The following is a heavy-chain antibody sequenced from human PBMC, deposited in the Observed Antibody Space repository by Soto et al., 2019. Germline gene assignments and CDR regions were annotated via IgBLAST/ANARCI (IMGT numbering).Heavy chain of an antibody. CDR3: AKGELYYYGPQPIDY. J-gene: IGHJ4*02. CDR1: RFTFSSYG. CDR2: ISYDGSNK. Sequence: QVQLVESGGGVVQPGRSLRLSCAASRFTFSSYGMHWVRQAPGKGLEWVAVISYDGSNKYYADSVKGRFTISRDNSKNTLYLQMNSLRAEDTAVYYCAKGELYYYGPQPIDYWGQGTLVTVSS. V-gene: IGHV3-30*18. D-gene: IGHD3-10*01.